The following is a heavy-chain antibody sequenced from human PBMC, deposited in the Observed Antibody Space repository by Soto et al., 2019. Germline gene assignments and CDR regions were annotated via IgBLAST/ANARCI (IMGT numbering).Heavy chain of an antibody. D-gene: IGHD2-15*01. CDR3: TRHLDIVVVVAANEVDEYYYYMDV. J-gene: IGHJ6*03. CDR2: IRSKANSYAT. CDR1: GFTFSGAA. V-gene: IGHV3-73*01. Sequence: GGSLRLSCAASGFTFSGAAMHWVRQASGKGLEWVGRIRSKANSYATAYAASVKGRFTISRDDSKNTAYLQMNSLKTEDTAVYYCTRHLDIVVVVAANEVDEYYYYMDVWGKGTTVTVSS.